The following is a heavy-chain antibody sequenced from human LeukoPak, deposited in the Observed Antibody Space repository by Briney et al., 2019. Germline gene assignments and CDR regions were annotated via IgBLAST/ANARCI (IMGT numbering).Heavy chain of an antibody. CDR3: AKGYDYYLDA. CDR1: GFTFSDYG. V-gene: IGHV3-30*02. CDR2: IRYDGTTK. J-gene: IGHJ6*03. Sequence: GGSLRLSCAASGFTFSDYGMHWVRQAPGKGLEWVAFIRYDGTTKHYADSVKGRFTISRDNSKNTLFLQMNSLRGEDTAVYYCAKGYDYYLDAWGKGTTVTVPS.